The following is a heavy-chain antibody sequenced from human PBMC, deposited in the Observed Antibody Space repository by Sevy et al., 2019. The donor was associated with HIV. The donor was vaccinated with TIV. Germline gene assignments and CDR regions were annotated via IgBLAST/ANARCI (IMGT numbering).Heavy chain of an antibody. CDR2: IWYDGSNK. CDR3: ARGKAALPGYYYGMDV. CDR1: GFTFSSYG. Sequence: GGSLRLSCEVFGFTFSSYGMHWVRQAPGKGLEWVAVIWYDGSNKYYADSMKGRFTISRDNTKNTLHLQMNSLRAEDTAVDYCARGKAALPGYYYGMDVWGQGTTVTVSS. J-gene: IGHJ6*02. V-gene: IGHV3-33*01. D-gene: IGHD6-6*01.